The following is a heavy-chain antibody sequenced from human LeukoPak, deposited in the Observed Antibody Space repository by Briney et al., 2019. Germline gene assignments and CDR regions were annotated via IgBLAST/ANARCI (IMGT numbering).Heavy chain of an antibody. J-gene: IGHJ6*02. CDR2: IYYSGST. V-gene: IGHV4-39*01. CDR3: ARKGAASAKYYYYYYGMDV. CDR1: GGSFSSYY. Sequence: SETLSLTCAVYGGSFSSYYWGWIRQPPGKGLEWIGSIYYSGSTYYNPSLKSRVTISVDTSKNQFSLKLSSVTAADTAVYYCARKGAASAKYYYYYYGMDVWGQGTTVTVSS. D-gene: IGHD6-25*01.